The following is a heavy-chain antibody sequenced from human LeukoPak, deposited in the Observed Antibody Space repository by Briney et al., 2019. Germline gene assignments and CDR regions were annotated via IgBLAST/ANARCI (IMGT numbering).Heavy chain of an antibody. CDR1: GGSISSSSYY. CDR3: ARVLWFGKYYFDY. CDR2: IYYSGST. Sequence: MPSETLSLTCTVSGGSISSSSYYWGWIRQPPGKGLEWIGSIYYSGSTYYNPSLKSRVTISVDTSKNQFSLKLSSVTAADTAVYYCARVLWFGKYYFDYWGQGTLVTVSS. V-gene: IGHV4-39*07. J-gene: IGHJ4*02. D-gene: IGHD3-10*01.